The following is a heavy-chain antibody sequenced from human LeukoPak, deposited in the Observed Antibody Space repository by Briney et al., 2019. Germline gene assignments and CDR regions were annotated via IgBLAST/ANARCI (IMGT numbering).Heavy chain of an antibody. CDR1: GFIFCSYT. CDR3: ARDLYSYGPFDY. V-gene: IGHV3-30*04. D-gene: IGHD5-18*01. Sequence: GGSLRLSCAASGFIFCSYTRHWVRQAPGKGLEWVALISYDGSEKFYADSVKGRFTISRHNTKNTLYLQINILRAEDTAVYYWARDLYSYGPFDYWGQGTLVSVSS. J-gene: IGHJ4*02. CDR2: ISYDGSEK.